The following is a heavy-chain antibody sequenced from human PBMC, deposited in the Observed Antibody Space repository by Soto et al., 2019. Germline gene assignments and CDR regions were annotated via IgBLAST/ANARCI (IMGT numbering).Heavy chain of an antibody. V-gene: IGHV4-39*01. J-gene: IGHJ4*02. D-gene: IGHD3-3*01. Sequence: QLQLQESGPGLVKPSETLSLTCTVSGGSISSSSYYWGWIRQPPGKGLEWIGSIYYSGSTYYNPSLKSRVTIPVDTSKNQFSLKLSSVTAADTAVYYCARRSDFWSGYSPFDYWGQGTLVTVSS. CDR2: IYYSGST. CDR3: ARRSDFWSGYSPFDY. CDR1: GGSISSSSYY.